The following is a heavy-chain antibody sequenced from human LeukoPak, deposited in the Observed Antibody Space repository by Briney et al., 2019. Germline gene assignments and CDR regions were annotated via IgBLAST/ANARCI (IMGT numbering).Heavy chain of an antibody. V-gene: IGHV1-2*02. Sequence: ASVKVSCKASGYTFTGYYIHWVRQAPGQGLEWMGWINPDSGVTNYAQKFQGRVTMTRDTSISTAYMELSRLRSDDTAVYYCARDRDPSSSYDAFDIWGQGTMVTVS. J-gene: IGHJ3*02. D-gene: IGHD3-10*01. CDR2: INPDSGVT. CDR1: GYTFTGYY. CDR3: ARDRDPSSSYDAFDI.